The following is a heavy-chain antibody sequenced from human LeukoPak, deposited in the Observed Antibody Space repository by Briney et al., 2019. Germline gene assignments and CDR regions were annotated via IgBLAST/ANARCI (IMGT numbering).Heavy chain of an antibody. V-gene: IGHV3-23*01. CDR2: ISGSGGST. CDR1: GFTFSSYA. CDR3: AKERDSRGYFDY. Sequence: GGSLKLSCAASGFTFSSYAMSWVRQAPGKGLEWVSAISGSGGSTYYADSVKGRFTISRDNSKNTLYMQMNSLRAEDTAVYYCAKERDSRGYFDYWGQGTLVTVSS. J-gene: IGHJ4*02. D-gene: IGHD6-13*01.